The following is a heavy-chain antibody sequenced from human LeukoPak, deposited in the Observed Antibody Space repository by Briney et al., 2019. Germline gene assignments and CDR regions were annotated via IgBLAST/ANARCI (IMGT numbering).Heavy chain of an antibody. J-gene: IGHJ4*02. Sequence: ASVKVSCKASGYTFTSCGISWVRQAPGQGLEWVGWISAYNGNTNYAQKLQGRVTMTPDTSTSTAYMELRSLRSDETAVYYCASNGAAAGPGIFDYWGQGTLVPVSS. CDR1: GYTFTSCG. V-gene: IGHV1-18*01. D-gene: IGHD6-13*01. CDR2: ISAYNGNT. CDR3: ASNGAAAGPGIFDY.